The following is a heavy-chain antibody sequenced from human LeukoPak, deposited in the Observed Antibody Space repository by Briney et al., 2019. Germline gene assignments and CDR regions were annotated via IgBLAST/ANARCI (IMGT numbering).Heavy chain of an antibody. CDR2: ISSSSSYI. Sequence: GGSLRLSCAASGFTFSSYSMNWVRQAPGKGLEWVSSISSSSSYIYYADSVKGRFTISRDNAKNSLYLQMNSLRAEDTAVYYCARDVYSSGWYSSYYFDYWGKGTTVTVSS. D-gene: IGHD6-19*01. V-gene: IGHV3-21*01. CDR1: GFTFSSYS. J-gene: IGHJ6*03. CDR3: ARDVYSSGWYSSYYFDY.